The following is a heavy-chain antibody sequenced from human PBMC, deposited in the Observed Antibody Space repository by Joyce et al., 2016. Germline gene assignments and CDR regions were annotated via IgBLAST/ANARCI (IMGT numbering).Heavy chain of an antibody. D-gene: IGHD1-1*01. J-gene: IGHJ4*02. CDR2: MSWNSATL. Sequence: EVQLVESGGGLVQPGRSMRLSCAASGFKFDDYVMHWVRQAPGKGVEWVSGMSWNSATLAYAESVQGRFTISRDNAKNSLYLQMNSLRPEDTALYYCVKGPGHWVLYFDWWGQGTLVTVSS. CDR1: GFKFDDYV. CDR3: VKGPGHWVLYFDW. V-gene: IGHV3-9*01.